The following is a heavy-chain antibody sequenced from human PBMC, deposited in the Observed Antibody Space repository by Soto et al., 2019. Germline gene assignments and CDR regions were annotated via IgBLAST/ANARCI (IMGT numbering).Heavy chain of an antibody. D-gene: IGHD3-22*01. V-gene: IGHV1-24*01. CDR2: FDPEDGET. Sequence: ASVNGSCKVSGYTNTELSMHWVRQAPGKGLEWMGGFDPEDGETIYAQKFQGRVTMTEDTSTDTAYMELSSLRSEDTAVYYCATGRGYYDSSGYYLDYWGQGTLVTVSS. CDR1: GYTNTELS. J-gene: IGHJ4*02. CDR3: ATGRGYYDSSGYYLDY.